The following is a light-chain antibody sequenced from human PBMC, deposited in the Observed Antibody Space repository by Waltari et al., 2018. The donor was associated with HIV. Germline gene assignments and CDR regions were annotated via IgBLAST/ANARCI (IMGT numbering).Light chain of an antibody. V-gene: IGLV2-23*02. CDR3: CSYASSGTFVV. CDR1: PPDLSSSHL. J-gene: IGLJ2*01. CDR2: EVD. Sequence: QSALTQPASVSGSPGQSIPLSCPAIPPDLSSSHLVSWYQHHPGKPPKLMIFEVDKRPSGVSNRFSGSKSGNTASRTISGLQAEDEADYYCCSYASSGTFVVFGGGTNLTVL.